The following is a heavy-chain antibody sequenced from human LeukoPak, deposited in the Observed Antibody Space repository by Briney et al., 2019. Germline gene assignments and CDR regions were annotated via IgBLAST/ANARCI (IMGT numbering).Heavy chain of an antibody. J-gene: IGHJ4*02. D-gene: IGHD1-14*01. V-gene: IGHV1-69*06. Sequence: GASVKVSCKASGGTFSSYAISWVRQAPGQGLEWMGGIIPIFGTANHAQKFQGRVTITADKSTSTAYMELSSLRSEDTAVYYCARVKGETKTPGPFGYWGQGTLVTVSS. CDR1: GGTFSSYA. CDR3: ARVKGETKTPGPFGY. CDR2: IIPIFGTA.